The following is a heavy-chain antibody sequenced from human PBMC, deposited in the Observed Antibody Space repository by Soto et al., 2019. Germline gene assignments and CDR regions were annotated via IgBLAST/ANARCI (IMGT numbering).Heavy chain of an antibody. D-gene: IGHD6-19*01. CDR3: VRVKETSGWGAFDY. Sequence: EVQLVESGGGLVQPGGSLRLSCTASGFTFSGFWMHWVRQAPGKGLVWVSRINGDGSVTNYAGSVRGRFTISRDNAKNTLYLHMNSLRVEDTAVYYCVRVKETSGWGAFDYWGQGTLVTVSS. CDR2: INGDGSVT. J-gene: IGHJ4*02. CDR1: GFTFSGFW. V-gene: IGHV3-74*01.